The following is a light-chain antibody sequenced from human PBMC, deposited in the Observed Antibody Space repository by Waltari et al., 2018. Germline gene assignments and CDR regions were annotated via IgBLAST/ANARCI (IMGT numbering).Light chain of an antibody. V-gene: IGKV3-11*01. CDR2: HAS. CDR3: QQRANWPPLT. CDR1: QSVSTF. J-gene: IGKJ4*01. Sequence: IVLTQSPATLSLAPGERATLSCRASQSVSTFLAWYQQKPCQAPRLLIYHASTRATGVPARFSGSGSGTDFTLTISSLEPEDFAVYYCQQRANWPPLTFGGGTKVEI.